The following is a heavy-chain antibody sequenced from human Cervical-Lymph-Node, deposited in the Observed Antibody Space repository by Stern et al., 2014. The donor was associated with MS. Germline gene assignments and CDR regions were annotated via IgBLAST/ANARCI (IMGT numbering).Heavy chain of an antibody. CDR2: IWYDGSNK. D-gene: IGHD3-22*01. V-gene: IGHV3-33*01. Sequence: QVQLVQSGGGVVQPGRSLRLSCAASGFTFSSYGMHWVRQAPGKGLEWVAVIWYDGSNKYYADSVKGRFTISRANSKNTLYLQMNSLRAEDTAVYYCARGLVVYDAFDIWGQGTMVTVSS. CDR1: GFTFSSYG. CDR3: ARGLVVYDAFDI. J-gene: IGHJ3*02.